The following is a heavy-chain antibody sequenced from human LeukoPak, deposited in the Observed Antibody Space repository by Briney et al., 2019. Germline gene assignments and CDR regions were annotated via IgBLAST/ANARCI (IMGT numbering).Heavy chain of an antibody. CDR3: ARGGRWELPNYYYYMDV. Sequence: GGSLRLSCAASGFIVSHNYKSWVRQAPGKGLEWVSAFHSGGTTNYADSVKGRFTISRDSSTNKLYLQMNSLRPEDTAVYYCARGGRWELPNYYYYMDVWGKGTTVTVSS. CDR2: FHSGGTT. D-gene: IGHD1-26*01. J-gene: IGHJ6*03. CDR1: GFIVSHNY. V-gene: IGHV3-53*01.